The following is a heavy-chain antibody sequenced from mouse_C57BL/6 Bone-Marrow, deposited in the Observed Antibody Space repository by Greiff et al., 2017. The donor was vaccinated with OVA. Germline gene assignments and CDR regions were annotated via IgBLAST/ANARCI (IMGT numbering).Heavy chain of an antibody. CDR2: ISSGSSTI. D-gene: IGHD1-1*01. CDR1: GFTFSDYG. J-gene: IGHJ1*03. V-gene: IGHV5-17*01. CDR3: AKSYYYGSLWYFDV. Sequence: EVKLVESGGGLVQPGGSLKLSCAASGFTFSDYGMHWVRQAPEKGLEWVAYISSGSSTIYYADTVKGRFTISRDNAKNTLFLQMTSLRSEDTAMYYCAKSYYYGSLWYFDVWGTGTTVTVSS.